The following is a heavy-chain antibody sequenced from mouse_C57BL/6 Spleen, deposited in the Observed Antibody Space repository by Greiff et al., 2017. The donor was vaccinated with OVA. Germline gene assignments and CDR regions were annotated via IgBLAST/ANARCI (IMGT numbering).Heavy chain of an antibody. Sequence: EVMLVESGAELVKPGASVKLSCTASGFNIKDYYMHWVKQRTEQGLEWIGRIDPEDGETKYAPKFQGKATITADTSSNTAYLQLSSLTSEDTAVYYCARGAARDGSGAWFAYWGQGTLVTVSA. CDR2: IDPEDGET. V-gene: IGHV14-2*01. J-gene: IGHJ3*01. D-gene: IGHD1-1*01. CDR1: GFNIKDYY. CDR3: ARGAARDGSGAWFAY.